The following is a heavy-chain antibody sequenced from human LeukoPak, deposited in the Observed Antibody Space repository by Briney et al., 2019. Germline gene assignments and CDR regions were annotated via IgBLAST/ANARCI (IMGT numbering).Heavy chain of an antibody. J-gene: IGHJ4*02. V-gene: IGHV3-23*01. CDR3: AKPFPLQVAGSDY. CDR1: GFTFTNYA. Sequence: GGSLRLSCTASGFTFTNYAMSWVRQAPGKGLEWVSAISGSGGGTYYADSVKGRFTISRDNSKNTLYLQMNSLRAEDTAVYYCAKPFPLQVAGSDYWGQGTLVTVSS. CDR2: ISGSGGGT. D-gene: IGHD6-19*01.